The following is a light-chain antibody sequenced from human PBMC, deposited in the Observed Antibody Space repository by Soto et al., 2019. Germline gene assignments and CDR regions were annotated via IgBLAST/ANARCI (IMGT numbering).Light chain of an antibody. CDR2: DAS. J-gene: IGKJ4*01. V-gene: IGKV3-11*01. CDR1: QSVIIY. Sequence: EIVLTQSPATLSLSPGERATLSCRASQSVIIYLAWYQQKPGQAPRLLIYDASNRAPGIPARFSGSGSGTDVTHTISILEPEDFAVYYCQQRYNWPPLTFGGGTKVEIK. CDR3: QQRYNWPPLT.